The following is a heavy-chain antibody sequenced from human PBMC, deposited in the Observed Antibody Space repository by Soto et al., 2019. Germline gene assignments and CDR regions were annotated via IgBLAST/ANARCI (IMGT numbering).Heavy chain of an antibody. V-gene: IGHV1-69*13. CDR1: GGTFSSYA. CDR2: IIPIFGTA. J-gene: IGHJ5*02. CDR3: ARGRCSSTSCYVAQWFDP. D-gene: IGHD2-2*01. Sequence: GASVKVSCKASGGTFSSYAISWVRQPPGQGLEWMGGIIPIFGTANYAQKFQGRVTITADESTSTAYMELSSLRSEDTAVYYCARGRCSSTSCYVAQWFDPWGQGTLVTVSS.